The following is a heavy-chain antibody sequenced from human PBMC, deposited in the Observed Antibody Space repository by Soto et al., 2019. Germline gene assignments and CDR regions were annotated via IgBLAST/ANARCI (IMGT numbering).Heavy chain of an antibody. CDR2: IISGSGGST. CDR1: GFTFSNYA. J-gene: IGHJ4*02. V-gene: IGHV3-23*01. CDR3: AKPLTAGTTSFLVFDY. Sequence: GGSLRLSCAASGFTFSNYAMSWVRQAPGKGLEWVSSIISGSGGSTYYADSVKGRCTISSDNSKNTLYLQMNSLRAEDTAVYYCAKPLTAGTTSFLVFDYWGQGTLVTVSS. D-gene: IGHD1-1*01.